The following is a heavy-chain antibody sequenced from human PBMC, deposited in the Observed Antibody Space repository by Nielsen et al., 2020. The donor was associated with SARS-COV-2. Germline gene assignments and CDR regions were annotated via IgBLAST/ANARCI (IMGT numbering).Heavy chain of an antibody. CDR2: IRRDGGAK. Sequence: GESLKTPCAAPGFSFGDHWMSWVRQAPGKGLEWVANIRRDGGAKFYVDSVKGRFTIARDNAKNSLYLQMNSLSAEDTAVYYCVRDTGAWDFDYWGQGTLITVSS. D-gene: IGHD1-26*01. CDR1: GFSFGDHW. CDR3: VRDTGAWDFDY. V-gene: IGHV3-7*01. J-gene: IGHJ4*02.